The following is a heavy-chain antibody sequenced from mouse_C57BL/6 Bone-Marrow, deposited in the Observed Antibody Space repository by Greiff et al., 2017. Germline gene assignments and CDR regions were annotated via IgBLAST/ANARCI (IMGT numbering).Heavy chain of an antibody. CDR3: FRVTGCNAMDD. V-gene: IGHV1-61*01. CDR1: GYTFTSYW. CDR2: IYPSDGET. D-gene: IGHD2-2*01. Sequence: VQLQQPGAELVRPGSSVKLSCKASGYTFTSYWMDWVKQRPGQGLEWIGNIYPSDGETHYNQKFKDKATLTVDKSSSTAYMQLSSLTSEDSAVYYCFRVTGCNAMDDWGQGTSVTVSS. J-gene: IGHJ4*01.